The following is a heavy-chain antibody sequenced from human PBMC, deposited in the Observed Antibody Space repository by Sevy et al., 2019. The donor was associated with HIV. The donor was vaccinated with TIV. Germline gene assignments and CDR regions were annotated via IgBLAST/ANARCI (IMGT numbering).Heavy chain of an antibody. V-gene: IGHV3-30-3*01. D-gene: IGHD6-19*01. Sequence: GGSLRLSFTASGLTLSDHALHWVRQGPGKGLEWVAVISYDGGNTYYRDSVKGRFTISRDNSMNTLYLQMNNLKVEDTAVYYCAGGPYNSGLRLDFWGQGTLVTISS. CDR2: ISYDGGNT. CDR3: AGGPYNSGLRLDF. CDR1: GLTLSDHA. J-gene: IGHJ4*02.